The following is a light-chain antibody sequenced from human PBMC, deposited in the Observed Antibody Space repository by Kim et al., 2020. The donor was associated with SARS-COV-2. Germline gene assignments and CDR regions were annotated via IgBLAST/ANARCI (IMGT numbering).Light chain of an antibody. V-gene: IGKV1-12*01. CDR1: RQSSSW. Sequence: ASVLDKVTITCRASRQSSSWLAWYQQKPGSAPTLLIYAASSLQSGVPSGFSGSGSGTDFTLTISSLQPAEVAAYYCQQPNSYPWTFGRGTKVDIK. CDR2: AAS. J-gene: IGKJ1*01. CDR3: QQPNSYPWT.